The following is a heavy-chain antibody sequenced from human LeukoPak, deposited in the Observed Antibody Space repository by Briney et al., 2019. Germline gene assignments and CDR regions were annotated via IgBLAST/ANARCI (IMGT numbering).Heavy chain of an antibody. CDR2: ISSNGGST. CDR3: VKYWNWAAFDY. V-gene: IGHV3-64D*09. CDR1: GFTFSSYA. D-gene: IGHD2/OR15-2a*01. Sequence: GGSLRLSCSASGFTFSSYAMHWVRQAPGKGLEYVSGISSNGGSTYYADSVKGRFTISRDNSKNTLYLQMSSLRADDTAVYYCVKYWNWAAFDYWGQGTLVTVSS. J-gene: IGHJ4*02.